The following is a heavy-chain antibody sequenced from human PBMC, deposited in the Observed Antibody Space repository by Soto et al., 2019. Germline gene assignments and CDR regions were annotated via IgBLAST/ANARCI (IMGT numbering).Heavy chain of an antibody. V-gene: IGHV5-51*01. J-gene: IGHJ4*01. Sequence: RGVSLKIACHGSGDSSSTSWIAWVRPMPGQGLEWMAIINPDGSDDSETRYSPSFQGQVTLSVDKSVNTAFLQWISLKASDTATSYCFRSLFVGYCNDSVCYKNDNCAQRNVVTVSS. CDR3: FRSLFVGYCNDSVCYKNDN. CDR2: INPDGSDDSET. D-gene: IGHD3-9*01. CDR1: GDSSSTSW.